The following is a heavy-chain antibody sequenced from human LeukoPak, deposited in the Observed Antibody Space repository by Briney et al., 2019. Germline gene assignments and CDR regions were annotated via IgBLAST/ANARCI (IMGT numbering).Heavy chain of an antibody. CDR1: GGSFSGYY. D-gene: IGHD3-9*01. Sequence: ETLSLTCAVYGGSFSGYYWSWIRQPPGKGLEWIGEINHSGSTNYNPSLKSRVTISVDTSKNQFSLKLSSVTAADTAVYYCARGGLVSYDILTGYYFDYWGQGTLVTVSS. CDR3: ARGGLVSYDILTGYYFDY. CDR2: INHSGST. J-gene: IGHJ4*02. V-gene: IGHV4-34*01.